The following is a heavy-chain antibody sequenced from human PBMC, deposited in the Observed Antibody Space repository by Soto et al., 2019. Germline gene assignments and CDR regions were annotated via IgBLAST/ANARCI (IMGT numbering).Heavy chain of an antibody. D-gene: IGHD3-10*01. CDR1: GFTFSSYW. CDR2: IKQDGSEK. V-gene: IGHV3-7*01. CDR3: ARTLWFGELWFDY. J-gene: IGHJ4*02. Sequence: EVQLVESGGGLVQPGGSLRLSCAASGFTFSSYWMSWVRQAPGKGLEWVANIKQDGSEKYYVDSVKGRFTISRDNAKNSLYLQMNSLRAEDTAVYYCARTLWFGELWFDYWGQGTLVTVSS.